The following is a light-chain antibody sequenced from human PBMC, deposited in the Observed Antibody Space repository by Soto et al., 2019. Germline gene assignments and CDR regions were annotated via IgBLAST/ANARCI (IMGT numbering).Light chain of an antibody. J-gene: IGKJ2*01. Sequence: DIQMTQSPSSLSASVGDRVTVTCRASQGIGNYLAWYQQKPGKAPKLLIYGASTLQTGVPSRFSGSGSGTDFTLTISSLQPEDVATYYCQKYNSAPPVPYTFGQGNKLAIK. V-gene: IGKV1-27*01. CDR3: QKYNSAPPVPYT. CDR2: GAS. CDR1: QGIGNY.